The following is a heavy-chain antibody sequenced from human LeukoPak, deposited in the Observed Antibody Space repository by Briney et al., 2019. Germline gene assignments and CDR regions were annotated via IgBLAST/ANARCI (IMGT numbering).Heavy chain of an antibody. CDR3: AKDKGSLSYGAFDI. J-gene: IGHJ3*02. Sequence: PGGSLRLSCAASGFTFSSYGMHWVRQAPGKGLEWVAFIRYDGSNKYYADSVKGRFTISRDNSKNTLYLQMNSLRAEDTAAYYCAKDKGSLSYGAFDIWGQGTMVTVSS. CDR2: IRYDGSNK. CDR1: GFTFSSYG. V-gene: IGHV3-30*02. D-gene: IGHD6-6*01.